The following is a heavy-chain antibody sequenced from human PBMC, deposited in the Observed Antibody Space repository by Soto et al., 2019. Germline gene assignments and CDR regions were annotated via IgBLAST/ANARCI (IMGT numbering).Heavy chain of an antibody. V-gene: IGHV3-21*01. CDR2: ISSSSSYI. J-gene: IGHJ3*02. CDR1: GFTFSSYS. D-gene: IGHD3-10*01. CDR3: ARANGSGSDAFDI. Sequence: GGSLRLSCAASGFTFSSYSMNWVRQAPGKGLEWVSSISSSSSYIYYADSVKGRFTISRDNAKNSLYLQMNSLRAEDTAVYYCARANGSGSDAFDIWGQGTMVTVSS.